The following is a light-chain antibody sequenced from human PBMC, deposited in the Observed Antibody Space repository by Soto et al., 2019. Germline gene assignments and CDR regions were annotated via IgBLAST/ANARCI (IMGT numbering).Light chain of an antibody. CDR3: QSYDTRLNAVV. J-gene: IGLJ2*01. Sequence: QSVLTQPPSVSGAPGQRVTISCTGSRSNIGAAYDVHWYQQVPGTAPKLLIYANTNRPSGVPDRFSGSKSGTSASLTITGLQAEDEADYHCQSYDTRLNAVVFGGGTKVTVL. V-gene: IGLV1-40*01. CDR2: ANT. CDR1: RSNIGAAYD.